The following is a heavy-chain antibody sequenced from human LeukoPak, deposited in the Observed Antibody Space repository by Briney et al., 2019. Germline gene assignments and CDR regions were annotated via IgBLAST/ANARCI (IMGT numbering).Heavy chain of an antibody. Sequence: GRSLRLSCAASGFTFSSYAMHWVRQAPGKGLEWVAVISYDGSNKYYADSVKGRFTISRDNSKNTLYLQMNSLRAEDTAVYYCARAPGGDYVAGSNWFDPWGQGTLVTVSS. CDR3: ARAPGGDYVAGSNWFDP. CDR2: ISYDGSNK. CDR1: GFTFSSYA. D-gene: IGHD4-17*01. J-gene: IGHJ5*02. V-gene: IGHV3-30*04.